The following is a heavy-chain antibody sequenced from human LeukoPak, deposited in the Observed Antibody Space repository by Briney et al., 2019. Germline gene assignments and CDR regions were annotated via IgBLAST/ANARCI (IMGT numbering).Heavy chain of an antibody. Sequence: GASVKVSCKASGGTFSSYAISWVRQAPGQGLEWMGGIIPIFGTANYAQKFQGRVTITADESTSTAYMELSSLRSEDTAVYYCAREGYDFWSGPIGYYYYMDVWGKGTTVTVSS. CDR1: GGTFSSYA. J-gene: IGHJ6*03. CDR2: IIPIFGTA. V-gene: IGHV1-69*13. D-gene: IGHD3-3*01. CDR3: AREGYDFWSGPIGYYYYMDV.